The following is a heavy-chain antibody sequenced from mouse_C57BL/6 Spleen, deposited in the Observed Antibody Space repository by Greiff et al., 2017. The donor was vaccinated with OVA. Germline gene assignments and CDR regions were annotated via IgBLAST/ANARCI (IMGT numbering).Heavy chain of an antibody. Sequence: QVQLKQSGAELARPGASVKMSCKASGYTFTSYTMHWVKQRPGQGLEWIGYINPSSGYTKYNQKFKDKATLTADKSSSTAYMQLSSLTSEDSAVYYCAREKVVATGSYFDYWGQGTTLTVSS. D-gene: IGHD1-1*01. V-gene: IGHV1-4*01. CDR3: AREKVVATGSYFDY. CDR2: INPSSGYT. J-gene: IGHJ2*01. CDR1: GYTFTSYT.